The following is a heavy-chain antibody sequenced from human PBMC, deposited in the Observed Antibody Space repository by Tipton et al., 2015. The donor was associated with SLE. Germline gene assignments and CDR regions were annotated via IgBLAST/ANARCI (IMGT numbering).Heavy chain of an antibody. CDR1: GGSISSSGYY. J-gene: IGHJ4*02. CDR3: ARRENGQGYFDY. CDR2: IYYSGST. Sequence: TLSLTCTVSGGSISSSGYYWGWIRQPPGKGLEWIGSIYYSGSTYYNKSLKSRVTISVDTSKNQFSLKLNSVTAADTAVYYCARRENGQGYFDYWGQGTLVTVSS. D-gene: IGHD2-8*01. V-gene: IGHV4-39*01.